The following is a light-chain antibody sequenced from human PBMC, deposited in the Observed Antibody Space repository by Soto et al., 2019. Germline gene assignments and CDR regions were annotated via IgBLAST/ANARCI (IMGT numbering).Light chain of an antibody. CDR2: GNS. CDR3: QSYDSSLSGWV. CDR1: SSNIGAGYD. V-gene: IGLV1-40*01. J-gene: IGLJ3*02. Sequence: QSVLTQPPSVSGAPGQRVTISCTGSSSNIGAGYDVHWYQQLPGTAPKLLISGNSKRPSWVPDRFSGSKSGTSASLASTGLQAEDEADYYCQSYDSSLSGWVFGGGTKLAVL.